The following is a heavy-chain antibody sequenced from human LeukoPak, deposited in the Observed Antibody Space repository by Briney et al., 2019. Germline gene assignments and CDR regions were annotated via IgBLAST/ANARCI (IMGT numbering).Heavy chain of an antibody. D-gene: IGHD3-22*01. CDR3: ARGGHSSGYYAWYWFDP. CDR1: GVSISSGSYY. CDR2: IYYSGST. V-gene: IGHV4-61*01. J-gene: IGHJ5*02. Sequence: SQTLSLTCTVSGVSISSGSYYWSWIRQPPGKGLEWIGYIYYSGSTNYNPSLKSRVTISVDTSKNQFSLKLSSVTAADTAVYYCARGGHSSGYYAWYWFDPWGQGTLVTVSS.